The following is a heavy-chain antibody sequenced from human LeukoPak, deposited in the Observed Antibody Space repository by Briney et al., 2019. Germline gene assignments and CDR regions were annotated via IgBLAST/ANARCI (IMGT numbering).Heavy chain of an antibody. CDR3: ARVLWFGEVLKGDAFDI. V-gene: IGHV3-33*01. CDR1: GFTFSSYG. J-gene: IGHJ3*02. CDR2: IWYDGSNK. D-gene: IGHD3-10*01. Sequence: PGGSLRLSCAASGFTFSSYGMHWVRQAPGKGLERVAVIWYDGSNKYYGDSVKGRFTISRDNSRNTLYLQMTSLRAEDTAVYYCARVLWFGEVLKGDAFDIWGQGTMVTVSS.